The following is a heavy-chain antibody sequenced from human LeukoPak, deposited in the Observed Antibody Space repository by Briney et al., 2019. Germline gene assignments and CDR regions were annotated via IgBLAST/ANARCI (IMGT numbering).Heavy chain of an antibody. J-gene: IGHJ3*02. CDR3: ATATEMYVVVIATPHDGAFDI. V-gene: IGHV1-24*01. D-gene: IGHD2-21*01. CDR1: GYTLTELS. Sequence: ASVKASCKVSGYTLTELSMHSVRQAPGKGVEGMGGFDPEDGETIYAQKFQGRVTMTEDTSTDTAYMELSSLRSEDTAVYYCATATEMYVVVIATPHDGAFDIWGQGTMVTVSS. CDR2: FDPEDGET.